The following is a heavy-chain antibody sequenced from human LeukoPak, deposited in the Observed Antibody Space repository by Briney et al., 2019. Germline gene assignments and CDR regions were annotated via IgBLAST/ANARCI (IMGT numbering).Heavy chain of an antibody. Sequence: ASVKVSFTASGYTFPDYYINWLRQAPGQGLEWIGFINPNSGGTHYAQKFQGRVTVTRDTSISTVYMEKMRLRSDDTAVYYCARKGRLNGDFDYWGRGTLVTVSS. CDR3: ARKGRLNGDFDY. D-gene: IGHD2-21*01. CDR2: INPNSGGT. CDR1: GYTFPDYY. V-gene: IGHV1-2*02. J-gene: IGHJ4*02.